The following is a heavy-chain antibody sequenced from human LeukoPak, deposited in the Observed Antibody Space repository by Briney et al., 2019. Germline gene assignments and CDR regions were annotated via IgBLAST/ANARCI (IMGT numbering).Heavy chain of an antibody. D-gene: IGHD6-19*01. CDR2: IYYSGST. CDR1: GYSISSSNW. V-gene: IGHV4-38-2*01. J-gene: IGHJ5*02. CDR3: AIEQWLVLSGDRNWFDP. Sequence: SETLSLTCAVSGYSISSSNWWGWIRQPPGKGLEWIGSIYYSGSTYYNPSLKSRVTISVDTSKNQFSLKLSSVTAADTAVYYCAIEQWLVLSGDRNWFDPWGQGTLVTVSS.